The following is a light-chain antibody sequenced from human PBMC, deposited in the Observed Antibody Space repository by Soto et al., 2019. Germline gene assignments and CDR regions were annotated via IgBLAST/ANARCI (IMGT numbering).Light chain of an antibody. CDR2: GAS. Sequence: EIMLTQSPGTLSLSPGERATLSCRASQSVSSSYLAWYQKKPGQAPRLLIYGASSRATGIPDRFSGSGSGTDFTLTISRLEPEDFAVYYCQQYGSSLTWTFGQGTKVEIQ. CDR1: QSVSSSY. J-gene: IGKJ1*01. CDR3: QQYGSSLTWT. V-gene: IGKV3-20*01.